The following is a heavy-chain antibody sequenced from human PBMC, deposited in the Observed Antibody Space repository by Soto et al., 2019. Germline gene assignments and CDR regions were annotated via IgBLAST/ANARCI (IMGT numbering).Heavy chain of an antibody. CDR2: IYHSGST. J-gene: IGHJ6*02. Sequence: CGVAEGSSISGGYSCIIKKQPPGKGLEWIGYIYHSGSTYYNPSLKSRVTISVDRSKNQFSLKLSSVTAADTAVYYCARGGVVVVAATTSLDVWGQGTTVTVSS. CDR3: ARGGVVVVAATTSLDV. D-gene: IGHD2-15*01. V-gene: IGHV4-30-2*01. CDR1: EGSSISGGYS.